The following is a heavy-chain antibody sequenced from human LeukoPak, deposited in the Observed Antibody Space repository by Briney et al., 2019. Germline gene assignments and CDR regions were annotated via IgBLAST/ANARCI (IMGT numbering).Heavy chain of an antibody. CDR1: GFTFSSYW. J-gene: IGHJ4*02. D-gene: IGHD6-13*01. V-gene: IGHV3-7*01. Sequence: GGSLRVFCAASGFTFSSYWMSWVRQAPGKGLEWVANIKQDGSEKYYVDSVKGRFTISRDNAKNSLYLQMNSLRAEGTAVYYCASDFRRPLVNGQSDYWGQGTLVTVSS. CDR3: ASDFRRPLVNGQSDY. CDR2: IKQDGSEK.